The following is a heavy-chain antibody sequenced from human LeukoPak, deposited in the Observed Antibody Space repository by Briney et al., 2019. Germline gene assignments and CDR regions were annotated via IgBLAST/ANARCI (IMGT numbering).Heavy chain of an antibody. Sequence: GASVKVSCKASGYTFTGYYMHWVRQAPGQGLEWMGWINPNSGGTNYAQKFQGWVTMTRDTSISTAYMELSSLRSEDTAVYYCARNDITIFGEWFGRFNYYYGMDVWGQGTTVTVSS. CDR1: GYTFTGYY. J-gene: IGHJ6*02. CDR2: INPNSGGT. CDR3: ARNDITIFGEWFGRFNYYYGMDV. D-gene: IGHD3-3*01. V-gene: IGHV1-2*04.